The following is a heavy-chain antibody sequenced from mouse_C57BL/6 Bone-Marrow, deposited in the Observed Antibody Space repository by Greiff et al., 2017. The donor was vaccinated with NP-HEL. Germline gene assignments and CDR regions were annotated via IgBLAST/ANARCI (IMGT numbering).Heavy chain of an antibody. D-gene: IGHD2-3*01. V-gene: IGHV1-72*01. J-gene: IGHJ4*01. CDR2: IDPNSGGT. CDR1: GCTFTSYW. Sequence: QVQLQQPGAELVKPGASVKLSCKASGCTFTSYWMHWVKQRPGRGLEWIGRIDPNSGGTKYNEKFKSKATLTVDKPSSTAYMQLSSLTSEDSAVYYCARWRIYDGCPSYAMDYWGQGTSVTVSS. CDR3: ARWRIYDGCPSYAMDY.